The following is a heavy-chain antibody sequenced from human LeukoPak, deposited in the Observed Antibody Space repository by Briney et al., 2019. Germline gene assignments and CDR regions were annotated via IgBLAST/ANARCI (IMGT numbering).Heavy chain of an antibody. V-gene: IGHV1-2*06. J-gene: IGHJ1*01. D-gene: IGHD6-19*01. Sequence: ASVKVSCKASGYTFTGYYMHWVRQAPGQGLEGMGRINPNSGGTNYAQKFQGRVTMTRDTSISTAYMELSRLRSDDTAVYYCARDLRAVTAVAGTIGYFQHWGQGTLVTVSS. CDR2: INPNSGGT. CDR3: ARDLRAVTAVAGTIGYFQH. CDR1: GYTFTGYY.